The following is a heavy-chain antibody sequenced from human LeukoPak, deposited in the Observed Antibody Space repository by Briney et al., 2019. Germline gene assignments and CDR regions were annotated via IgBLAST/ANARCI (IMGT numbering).Heavy chain of an antibody. CDR1: GYTFTGYY. CDR3: ARGRLVGSGHYYDIDH. V-gene: IGHV1-2*02. Sequence: ASVKVSCKASGYTFTGYYMHWVRQAPGQGLEWMGWINPNSGGTNYAQKFQGRVTMTRDTSISTAYMELSRLRSDDTAVYYCARGRLVGSGHYYDIDHWGQGTLVTVSS. J-gene: IGHJ4*02. CDR2: INPNSGGT. D-gene: IGHD3-22*01.